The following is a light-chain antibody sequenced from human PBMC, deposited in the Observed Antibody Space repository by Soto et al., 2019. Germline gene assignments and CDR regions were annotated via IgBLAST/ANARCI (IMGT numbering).Light chain of an antibody. Sequence: QSALTQPASVSGSPGQSVTISCTGSSSDVGTYDLVSWYQQHPGKAPKILIYEGTKRSSGVSNRFSGSKSGNTASLTISGLQAEDEADYFCCSYAGFSTLVFGGGTKVTVL. CDR3: CSYAGFSTLV. CDR2: EGT. CDR1: SSDVGTYDL. V-gene: IGLV2-23*01. J-gene: IGLJ3*02.